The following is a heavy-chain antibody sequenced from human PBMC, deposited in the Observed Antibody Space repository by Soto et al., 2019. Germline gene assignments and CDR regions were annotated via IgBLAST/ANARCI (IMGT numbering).Heavy chain of an antibody. CDR3: ARAYRDGYNWYYYYYGMDV. D-gene: IGHD5-12*01. Sequence: EVQLVESGGGLVQPGGSLRLSCAASGFTFSSYWMHWVRQAPGKGLVWVSRINSDGSSTSYADSVKGRFTISRDNAKNTLYLQRNSLRAEDTAVYYCARAYRDGYNWYYYYYGMDVWGQGTTVTVSS. CDR1: GFTFSSYW. CDR2: INSDGSST. J-gene: IGHJ6*02. V-gene: IGHV3-74*01.